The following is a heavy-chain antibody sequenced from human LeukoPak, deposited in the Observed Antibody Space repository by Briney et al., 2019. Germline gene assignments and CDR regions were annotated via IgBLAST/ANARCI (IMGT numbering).Heavy chain of an antibody. D-gene: IGHD6-13*01. Sequence: PGGSLRLSCAASGFTFSDYYMSWVRQAPGKGLEWVSVIYSGGSTYYADSVKGRFTISRDNSKNTLYLQMNSLRAEDTAVYYCARRLSSSWAFDYWGQGTLVTVSS. V-gene: IGHV3-66*01. CDR1: GFTFSDYY. CDR3: ARRLSSSWAFDY. CDR2: IYSGGST. J-gene: IGHJ4*02.